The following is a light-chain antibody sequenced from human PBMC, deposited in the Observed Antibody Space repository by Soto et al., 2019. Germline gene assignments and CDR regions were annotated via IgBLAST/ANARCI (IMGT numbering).Light chain of an antibody. Sequence: TVLTQSPDTLSVSPGERVTLSCRASQNVGTNLAWYQQKPGQAPRLLIYGASTRATGFPARFSGSGSVTEFTLTISSLQSGDFAVYYCQQYNNWPITFGQGTRLEIK. J-gene: IGKJ5*01. CDR2: GAS. CDR1: QNVGTN. CDR3: QQYNNWPIT. V-gene: IGKV3-15*01.